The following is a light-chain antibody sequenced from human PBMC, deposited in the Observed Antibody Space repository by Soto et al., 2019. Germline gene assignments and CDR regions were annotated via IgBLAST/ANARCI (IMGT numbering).Light chain of an antibody. V-gene: IGKV3-15*01. CDR1: PSVSSN. CDR3: QQYNNWPPF. CDR2: GAS. J-gene: IGKJ2*01. Sequence: IVMTQSPATLSVSPGERATLSCRASPSVSSNLAWYQQKPGQAPRLLIYGASTRATGIPDRFSGSGSGTEFTLTISSLQSEDFAVYHCQQYNNWPPFFGQGTKLEIK.